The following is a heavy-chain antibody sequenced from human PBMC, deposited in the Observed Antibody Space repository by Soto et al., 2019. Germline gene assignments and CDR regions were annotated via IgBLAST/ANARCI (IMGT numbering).Heavy chain of an antibody. CDR2: IYYSGST. CDR3: ARYCSGGSCYPFDC. CDR1: GGYISSGDYY. V-gene: IGHV4-30-4*01. D-gene: IGHD2-15*01. J-gene: IGHJ4*02. Sequence: QVQLQESGPGLVKPSQTLSLTSTVSGGYISSGDYYWSWIRQPPGKGLEWIGYIYYSGSTYYNSSHKSRLTTSVDTSKNQFSLKLSSVTAADTAVYYWARYCSGGSCYPFDCWGQGTPVTVSS.